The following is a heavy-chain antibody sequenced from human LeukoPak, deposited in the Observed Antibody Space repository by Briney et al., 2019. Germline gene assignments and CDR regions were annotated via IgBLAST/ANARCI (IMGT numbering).Heavy chain of an antibody. CDR1: GYTFTSYA. V-gene: IGHV7-4-1*02. J-gene: IGHJ5*02. Sequence: ASVKDSCKASGYTFTSYAMNWVRQAPGQGLEWMGWINTNTGNPTYAQGFTGRFVFSLDTSVSTAYLQISSLKEEDTAVYYCARDLVVVPAASNWFDPWGQGTLVTVSS. CDR2: INTNTGNP. D-gene: IGHD2-2*01. CDR3: ARDLVVVPAASNWFDP.